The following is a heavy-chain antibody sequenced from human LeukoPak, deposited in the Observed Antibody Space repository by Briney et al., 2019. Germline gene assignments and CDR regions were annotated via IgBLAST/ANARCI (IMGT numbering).Heavy chain of an antibody. CDR2: INHSGST. V-gene: IGHV4-34*01. Sequence: SETLSLTCTVSGGSISSYYWSWIRQPAGKGLEWIGEINHSGSTNYNPSLKSRVTISVDTSKNQFSLKLSSVTAADTAVYYCARASSGTHNWFDPWGQGTLVTVSS. CDR3: ARASSGTHNWFDP. CDR1: GGSISSYY. J-gene: IGHJ5*02.